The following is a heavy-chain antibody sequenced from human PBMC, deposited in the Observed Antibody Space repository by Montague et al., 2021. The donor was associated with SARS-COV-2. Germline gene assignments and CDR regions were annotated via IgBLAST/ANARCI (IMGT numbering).Heavy chain of an antibody. V-gene: IGHV1-18*04. D-gene: IGHD2-2*01. Sequence: QSGAEVKKPGESLKISCKASGYTFTSYGISWVRQAPGQGLEWMGWISAYNGNTNYAQKLQGRVTMTTDTSTSTAYMELRSLRSDDTAVYYCVRVVPAASHDYWCQGTLVTVSS. CDR3: VRVVPAASHDY. CDR1: GYTFTSYG. CDR2: ISAYNGNT. J-gene: IGHJ4*02.